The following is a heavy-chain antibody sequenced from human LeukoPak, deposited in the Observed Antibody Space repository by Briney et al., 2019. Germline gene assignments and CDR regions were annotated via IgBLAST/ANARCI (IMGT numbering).Heavy chain of an antibody. V-gene: IGHV3-9*01. J-gene: IGHJ4*02. CDR2: ISWNSGSI. D-gene: IGHD6-13*01. CDR3: AKGKGGAAAGTTSLDYFDY. CDR1: GFTFDDYA. Sequence: GRSLRLSCAASGFTFDDYAMHRVRQAPGKGLEWVSGISWNSGSIGYADSVKGRFTISRDNAKNSLYLQMNSLRAEDTALYYCAKGKGGAAAGTTSLDYFDYWGQGTLVTVSS.